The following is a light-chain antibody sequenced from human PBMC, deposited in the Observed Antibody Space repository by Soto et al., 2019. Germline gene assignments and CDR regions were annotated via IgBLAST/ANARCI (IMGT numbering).Light chain of an antibody. J-gene: IGLJ1*01. CDR2: EVS. V-gene: IGLV2-14*01. CDR1: SGDVGGYND. CDR3: SSFTSAYTFV. Sequence: QSALTQPASVSGSAGQWIAISCTGTSGDVGGYNDVSWYQQHPGRAPKLLLFEVSRRPSGVSDGFCGSKSGNTASLTIAGLQTQDEADYYCSSFTSAYTFVFGTGTKLTVL.